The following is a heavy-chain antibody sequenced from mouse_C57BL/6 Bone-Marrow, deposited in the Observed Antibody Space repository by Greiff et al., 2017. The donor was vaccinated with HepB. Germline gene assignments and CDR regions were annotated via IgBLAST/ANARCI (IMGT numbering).Heavy chain of an antibody. J-gene: IGHJ4*01. CDR2: INPYNGGT. CDR3: APLLSPYAMDY. Sequence: EVQLQESGPVLVKPGASVKMSCKASGYTFTDYYMNWVKQSHGKSLEWIGVINPYNGGTSYNQKFKGKATLTVDKSSSTAYMELNSLTSEDSAVYYCAPLLSPYAMDYWGQGTSVTVSS. V-gene: IGHV1-19*01. D-gene: IGHD2-10*01. CDR1: GYTFTDYY.